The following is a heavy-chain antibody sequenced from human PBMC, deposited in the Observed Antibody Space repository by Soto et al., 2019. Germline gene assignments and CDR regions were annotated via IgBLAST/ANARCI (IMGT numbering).Heavy chain of an antibody. CDR3: ARDKNWSYDS. V-gene: IGHV3-74*03. CDR1: GFTFSSYW. CDR2: IKPDGSRT. Sequence: LRLSCAASGFTFSSYWMHWVRQAPGEGLVWVSYIKPDGSRTKDADSVKGRFTIPRDNARNTLYLRMNSLRAEDTAVYYCARDKNWSYDSWGRGTLVTVSS. J-gene: IGHJ4*02. D-gene: IGHD1-1*01.